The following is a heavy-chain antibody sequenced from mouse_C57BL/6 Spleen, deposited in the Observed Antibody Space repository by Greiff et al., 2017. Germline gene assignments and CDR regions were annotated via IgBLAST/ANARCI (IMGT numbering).Heavy chain of an antibody. V-gene: IGHV1-55*01. CDR1: GYTFTSYW. J-gene: IGHJ4*01. CDR3: ARNRWLLHAMDY. Sequence: QVQLQQPGAELVKPGASVKMSCKASGYTFTSYWITWVKQRPGHGLEWIGDIYPGSGSTNYNEKFKSKATLTVDPSSSTAYMQLSSLTSEDSAVYYCARNRWLLHAMDYWGQGTSVTVSS. D-gene: IGHD2-3*01. CDR2: IYPGSGST.